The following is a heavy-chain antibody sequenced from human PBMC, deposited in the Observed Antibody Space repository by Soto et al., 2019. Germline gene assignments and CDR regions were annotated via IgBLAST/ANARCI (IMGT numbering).Heavy chain of an antibody. J-gene: IGHJ5*02. CDR2: INPNSGGT. CDR1: GYTFTGYY. CDR3: ARGSDIVLMAENWFDP. V-gene: IGHV1-2*04. D-gene: IGHD2-8*01. Sequence: ASVKVSCKASGYTFTGYYMHWVRQAPGQGLEWMGWINPNSGGTNYAQKFQGWVTMTRDTSISTAYMELSRLRSDDTAVYYCARGSDIVLMAENWFDPWGQGTLVTVSS.